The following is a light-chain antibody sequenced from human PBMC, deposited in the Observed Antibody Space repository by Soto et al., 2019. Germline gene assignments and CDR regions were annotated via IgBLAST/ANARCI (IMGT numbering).Light chain of an antibody. J-gene: IGKJ2*01. CDR3: QQHVKLVS. V-gene: IGKV1-33*01. CDR1: QSIGGS. CDR2: DTS. Sequence: DMQMTQPQSSLSASVGDRVTIPCRASQSIGGSLHWYQQKEGKAPNLLYYDTSEVQTVVPSRFSGSRSGTDFTFTISSLQPEDIGTYYCQQHVKLVSFGQGTKVDIK.